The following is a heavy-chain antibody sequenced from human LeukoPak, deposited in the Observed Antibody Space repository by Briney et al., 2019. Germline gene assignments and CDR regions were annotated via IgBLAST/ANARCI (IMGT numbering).Heavy chain of an antibody. CDR2: IYYSGST. Sequence: SETLSLTCTVSGGSISSSSYYWGWIRQPPGKGLEWIGSIYYSGSTYYNPSLKSRVTISADTSKNQFSLKLSSVTAADTAVYYCARERVSSSGYYYLPDDYWGQGTLVTVSS. V-gene: IGHV4-39*01. J-gene: IGHJ4*02. CDR3: ARERVSSSGYYYLPDDY. D-gene: IGHD3-22*01. CDR1: GGSISSSSYY.